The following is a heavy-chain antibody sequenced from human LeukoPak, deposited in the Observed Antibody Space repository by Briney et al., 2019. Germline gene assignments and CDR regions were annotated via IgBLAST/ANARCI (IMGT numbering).Heavy chain of an antibody. CDR3: AARRAYYFDY. CDR2: IYYTGST. V-gene: IGHV4-59*01. J-gene: IGHJ4*02. CDR1: VDSISKYY. Sequence: SETLSLTCTVSVDSISKYYWSWIRQPPGKGLEWIGYIYYTGSTNYNPSFKSRVTISVDTSKNQFSLKLSSVTAADTAVYYCAARRAYYFDYWGQGTLVTVSS.